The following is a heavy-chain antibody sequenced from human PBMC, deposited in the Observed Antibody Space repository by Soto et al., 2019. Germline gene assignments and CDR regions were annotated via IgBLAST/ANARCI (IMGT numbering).Heavy chain of an antibody. V-gene: IGHV4-34*01. Sequence: QVQLQQWGAGLLKPSETLSLTCAVYGGSFSGYYWSWIRQPPGKGLEGIGEINHMGSTNYNPSLRGRATISVDTSKNQFSLKLSSVTAADTAVYYCARGRALLLWFGEYNWFDPWGQGTLVTVSS. J-gene: IGHJ5*02. CDR1: GGSFSGYY. CDR3: ARGRALLLWFGEYNWFDP. D-gene: IGHD3-10*01. CDR2: INHMGST.